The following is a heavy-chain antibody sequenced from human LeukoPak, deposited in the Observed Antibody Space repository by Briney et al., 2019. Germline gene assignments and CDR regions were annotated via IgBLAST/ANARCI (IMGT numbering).Heavy chain of an antibody. CDR2: ISSNGGST. CDR1: GFTFSSYA. V-gene: IGHV3-64*01. J-gene: IGHJ3*02. CDR3: AKASTRSFTSGYYGDAFDI. D-gene: IGHD3-22*01. Sequence: GGSLRLSCAASGFTFSSYAMHWVRQAPGKGLEYVSAISSNGGSTYYANSVKGRFTISRDNAKNSLYLQMNSLRAEDMALYYCAKASTRSFTSGYYGDAFDIWGQGTMVSVSS.